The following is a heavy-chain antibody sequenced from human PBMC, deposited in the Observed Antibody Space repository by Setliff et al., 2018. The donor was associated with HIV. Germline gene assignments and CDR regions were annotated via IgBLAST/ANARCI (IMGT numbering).Heavy chain of an antibody. CDR1: GGSISSSSYY. D-gene: IGHD5-18*01. V-gene: IGHV4-39*01. CDR3: ARCGYSYGWSFDY. Sequence: PSETLSLTCTVSGGSISSSSYYWGWIRQPPGKGLEWIGSIYYSGSTYYNPSLKSRVTISVDTSKNQFSLKLSSVTAADMAVYYCARCGYSYGWSFDYWGQGTLVTVSS. CDR2: IYYSGST. J-gene: IGHJ4*02.